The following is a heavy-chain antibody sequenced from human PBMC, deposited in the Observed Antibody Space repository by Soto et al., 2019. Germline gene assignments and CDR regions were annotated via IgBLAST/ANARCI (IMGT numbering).Heavy chain of an antibody. V-gene: IGHV3-21*01. D-gene: IGHD2-21*01. CDR2: ISSSSSYI. CDR3: ATAYCGGDCYLLTAFDI. CDR1: GFTFSSYS. J-gene: IGHJ3*02. Sequence: GGSLRLSCAASGFTFSSYSMNWVRQAPGKGLEWVSSISSSSSYIYYADSVKGRFTISRDNAKNSLYLQMNSLRAEDTAVYYCATAYCGGDCYLLTAFDIWGQETMVTVSS.